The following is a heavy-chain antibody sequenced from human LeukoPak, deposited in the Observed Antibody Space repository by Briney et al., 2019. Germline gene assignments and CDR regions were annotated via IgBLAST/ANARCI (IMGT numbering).Heavy chain of an antibody. J-gene: IGHJ5*02. CDR3: AREGGSSSVGWFDP. V-gene: IGHV4-38-2*02. CDR1: GYSISSGYY. CDR2: IYHSGRT. D-gene: IGHD6-13*01. Sequence: SETLSLTYTVSGYSISSGYYWGWIRQPPGKGLEWIGSIYHSGRTYYNPSLKSRVTISVDTSKNQFSLKLSSVTAADTAVYYCAREGGSSSVGWFDPWGQGTLVTVSS.